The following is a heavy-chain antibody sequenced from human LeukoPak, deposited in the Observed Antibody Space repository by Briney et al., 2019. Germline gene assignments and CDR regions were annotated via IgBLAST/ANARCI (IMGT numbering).Heavy chain of an antibody. CDR1: GFTFSDYY. D-gene: IGHD2-15*01. V-gene: IGHV3-23*01. Sequence: GGSLRLSCAASGFTFSDYYMSWVRQAPGKGLEWVSAISGSGGSTYYADSVKGRFTISRDNSKNTLYLQMNSLRAEDTAVYYCAKDKLQDVVPFDPWGQGTLVTVSS. J-gene: IGHJ5*02. CDR3: AKDKLQDVVPFDP. CDR2: ISGSGGST.